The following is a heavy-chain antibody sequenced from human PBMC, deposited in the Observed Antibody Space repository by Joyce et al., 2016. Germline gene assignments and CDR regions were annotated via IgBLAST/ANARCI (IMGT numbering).Heavy chain of an antibody. CDR3: AKALSPYYDYIWGSYLDAFDI. Sequence: EVQLLESGGGLVQPGGSLRLSCAASGFTFSSYAMSWVRQAQGKGLEWVSAISGGGTRTYYADSVKGRFTISRDNSKNTLYLQMNSLRAEDTAVYYCAKALSPYYDYIWGSYLDAFDIWGQGTMVTVSS. V-gene: IGHV3-23*01. D-gene: IGHD3-16*02. CDR2: ISGGGTRT. J-gene: IGHJ3*02. CDR1: GFTFSSYA.